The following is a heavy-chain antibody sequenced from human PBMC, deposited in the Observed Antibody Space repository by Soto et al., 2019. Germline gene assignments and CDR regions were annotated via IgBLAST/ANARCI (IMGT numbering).Heavy chain of an antibody. Sequence: SETLSLTCTVSGGSISSGDYYWSWIRQPPGKGLEWIGYIYYSGSTYHNPSLKSRVTISVDTSKNQFSLKLSSVTAADTAVYYCASYRVGHAFDIWGQGTMVTV. CDR2: IYYSGST. CDR3: ASYRVGHAFDI. J-gene: IGHJ3*02. D-gene: IGHD2-21*01. V-gene: IGHV4-30-4*01. CDR1: GGSISSGDYY.